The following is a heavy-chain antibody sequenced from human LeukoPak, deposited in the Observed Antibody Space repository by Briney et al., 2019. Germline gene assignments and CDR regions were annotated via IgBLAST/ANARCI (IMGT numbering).Heavy chain of an antibody. CDR1: GYTFTSYA. Sequence: GASVKVSCKASGYTFTSYAMNWVRQAPGQGLEWMGWINTNTGNPTYAQGFTGRFVFSLDTSVSTAYLQISSLKAEDTAVYYCARDLSTHYYDSSGPPFDYWGQGTLVTVSS. D-gene: IGHD3-22*01. CDR2: INTNTGNP. CDR3: ARDLSTHYYDSSGPPFDY. V-gene: IGHV7-4-1*02. J-gene: IGHJ4*02.